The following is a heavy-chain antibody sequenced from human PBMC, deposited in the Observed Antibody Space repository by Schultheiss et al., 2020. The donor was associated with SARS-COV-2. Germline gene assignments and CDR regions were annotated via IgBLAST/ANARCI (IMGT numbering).Heavy chain of an antibody. CDR3: ASPLPYCSGGSCPAQL. V-gene: IGHV4-59*12. J-gene: IGHJ4*02. Sequence: SETLSLTCTVSGGSISSYYWSWIRQPPGKGLEWIGYIYYSGSTNYNPSLKSRVTISVDTSKNQFSLQLSSVTAADTAVYYCASPLPYCSGGSCPAQLWGQGTLVTVSS. CDR1: GGSISSYY. CDR2: IYYSGST. D-gene: IGHD2-15*01.